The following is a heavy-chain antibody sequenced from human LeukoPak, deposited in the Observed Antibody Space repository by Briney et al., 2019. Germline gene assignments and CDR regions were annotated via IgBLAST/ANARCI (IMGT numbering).Heavy chain of an antibody. J-gene: IGHJ6*02. CDR1: GYTFTSYA. CDR2: INTNTGNP. D-gene: IGHD6-13*01. CDR3: AREPLSSSWSYYYYGMDV. Sequence: SVKVSCKASGYTFTSYAMNWVRQAPGQGLECMGWINTNTGNPTYAQGFTGRFVFSLDTSVSTAYPQISSLKAEDTAVYYCAREPLSSSWSYYYYGMDVWGQGTTVTVSS. V-gene: IGHV7-4-1*02.